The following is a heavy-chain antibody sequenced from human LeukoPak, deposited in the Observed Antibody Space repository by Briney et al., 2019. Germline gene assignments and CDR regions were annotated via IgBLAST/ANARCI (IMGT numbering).Heavy chain of an antibody. J-gene: IGHJ6*03. D-gene: IGHD3-10*01. CDR2: INHSGST. CDR3: ARQVYYYASGTTYCYYMDV. Sequence: SETLSLTCAVYGGSFSGYYWSWIRQPPGKGLEWIGEINHSGSTNYNPSLKSRVTISVDTSKNHFSLKLSSVTAADTAVYYCARQVYYYASGTTYCYYMDVWGNGTTVTISS. V-gene: IGHV4-34*01. CDR1: GGSFSGYY.